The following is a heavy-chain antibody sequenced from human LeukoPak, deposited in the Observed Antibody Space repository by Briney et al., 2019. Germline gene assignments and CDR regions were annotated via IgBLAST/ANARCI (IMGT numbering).Heavy chain of an antibody. CDR1: GFTLSSYA. J-gene: IGHJ4*02. CDR3: ARDPVVVVAAITPHYFDY. Sequence: PGGSLRLSCAASGFTLSSYAMHWVRQAPGKGLEWVAVISYDGSNKYYADSVKGRFTISRDNSKNTLYLQMNSLRAEDTAVYYCARDPVVVVAAITPHYFDYWGQGTLVTVSS. V-gene: IGHV3-30-3*01. CDR2: ISYDGSNK. D-gene: IGHD2-15*01.